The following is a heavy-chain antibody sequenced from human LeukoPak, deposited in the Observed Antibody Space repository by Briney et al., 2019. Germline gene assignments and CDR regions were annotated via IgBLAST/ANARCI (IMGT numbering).Heavy chain of an antibody. CDR2: IWYDGSNK. Sequence: PGRSLRLSCAASGFTFSSYGMHWVRQAPGQGLEWVALIWYDGSNKYYADSVKGRFTISRDNSKNTAYLQMNSLRVEDTAIYYCARDRPTGSYYSIDYWGQGTLATVSS. CDR1: GFTFSSYG. V-gene: IGHV3-33*08. CDR3: ARDRPTGSYYSIDY. J-gene: IGHJ4*02. D-gene: IGHD1-26*01.